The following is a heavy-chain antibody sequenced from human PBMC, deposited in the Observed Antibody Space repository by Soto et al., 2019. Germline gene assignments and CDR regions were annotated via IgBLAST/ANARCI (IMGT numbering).Heavy chain of an antibody. J-gene: IGHJ6*02. D-gene: IGHD2-15*01. Sequence: QVQLVQSGAEVKKPGSSVKVSCKASGGTFSSYTISWVRQAPGQGLEWMGRIIPILGIANYAQKFQGRVTSTADKSTSTAYMELSSLRSEDTAVYYCARRYCSGGSCYNYYGMDVWGQGTTVTGSS. V-gene: IGHV1-69*02. CDR1: GGTFSSYT. CDR3: ARRYCSGGSCYNYYGMDV. CDR2: IIPILGIA.